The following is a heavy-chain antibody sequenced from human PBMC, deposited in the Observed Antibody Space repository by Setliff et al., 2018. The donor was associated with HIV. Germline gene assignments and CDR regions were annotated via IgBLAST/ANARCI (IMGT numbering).Heavy chain of an antibody. CDR1: GSTFSTYD. Sequence: ASVKVSCKPSGSTFSTYDINWVRQATGQGLEWMGWMNPNSGNTGYTQKFQGRVTITRDTSASTAYMELSSLRSEDTAVYYCARENDNYYDSSGYPSLAFDIWGQGTMVTVSS. V-gene: IGHV1-8*01. J-gene: IGHJ3*02. D-gene: IGHD3-22*01. CDR3: ARENDNYYDSSGYPSLAFDI. CDR2: MNPNSGNT.